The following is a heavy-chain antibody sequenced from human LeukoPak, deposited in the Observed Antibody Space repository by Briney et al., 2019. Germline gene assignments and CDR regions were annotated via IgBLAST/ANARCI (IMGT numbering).Heavy chain of an antibody. D-gene: IGHD7-27*01. V-gene: IGHV3-53*01. CDR3: ARVQTGDDYYGMDV. CDR1: GFTVSSNY. Sequence: GGSLRLSCAASGFTVSSNYMSWVRQAPGKGLEWVSVIYSDGSTYYADSVKGRFTISRDNSKNTLYLQMNSLRAEDTAVYYCARVQTGDDYYGMDVWGQGTTVTVSS. CDR2: IYSDGST. J-gene: IGHJ6*02.